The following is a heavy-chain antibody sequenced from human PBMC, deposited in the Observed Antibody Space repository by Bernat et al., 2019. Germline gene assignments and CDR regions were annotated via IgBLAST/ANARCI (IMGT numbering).Heavy chain of an antibody. CDR1: GFTFSTYG. CDR3: ARELNGGLEY. D-gene: IGHD1-1*01. J-gene: IGHJ4*02. CDR2: IRFDGSNQ. V-gene: IGHV3-30*02. Sequence: QVQLVESGGGVVQPGGSLRLSCAASGFTFSTYGMHWVRQAPGKGLEWVAFIRFDGSNQYYADSVKGRFTVSRDNSKTTLFLQMNRVRPGDTAMYYCARELNGGLEYWGQGPLVSVSS.